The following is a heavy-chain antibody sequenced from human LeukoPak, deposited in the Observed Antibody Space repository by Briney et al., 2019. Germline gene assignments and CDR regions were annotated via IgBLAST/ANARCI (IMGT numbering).Heavy chain of an antibody. CDR3: ARDFALGRRLYYYDSSGYSAFDS. CDR2: ISAYNGNT. D-gene: IGHD3-22*01. J-gene: IGHJ3*02. Sequence: ASVKVSCKASGYTFTSYGISWVRHAPGQGLEWMGWISAYNGNTNYAQKLQGRVTMTTDTSTSTAYMELRSLRSDDTAVYYCARDFALGRRLYYYDSSGYSAFDSCGQGTMVTVSS. CDR1: GYTFTSYG. V-gene: IGHV1-18*01.